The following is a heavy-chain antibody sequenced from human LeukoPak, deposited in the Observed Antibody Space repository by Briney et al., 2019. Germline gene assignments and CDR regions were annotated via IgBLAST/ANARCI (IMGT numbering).Heavy chain of an antibody. J-gene: IGHJ4*02. D-gene: IGHD5-18*01. V-gene: IGHV1-58*01. CDR1: GFTFTSSA. Sequence: GTSVNVSCKASGFTFTSSAVQWVRQARGQRLEWIGWIVVGSGNTNYAQKFQERVTITRDMSTSTAYMELSSLRSEDTAVYYCAAARGRGYSYGYFDYWGQGTLVTVSS. CDR3: AAARGRGYSYGYFDY. CDR2: IVVGSGNT.